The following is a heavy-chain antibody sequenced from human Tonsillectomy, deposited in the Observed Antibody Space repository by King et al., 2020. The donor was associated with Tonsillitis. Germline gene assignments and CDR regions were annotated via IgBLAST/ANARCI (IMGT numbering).Heavy chain of an antibody. V-gene: IGHV5-51*01. CDR2: IYPRDSDT. D-gene: IGHD3-9*01. Sequence: VQLVQSRAEVKKAGESLKISCKGSGYRFTSHWIAWVRQMPGKGLEWVGIIYPRDSDTRYSPSFQGQVTISADKSISTAYLQWSSLKTSDTAMYFCAGSRLGNGFDYWGQGTLVTVSS. CDR3: AGSRLGNGFDY. CDR1: GYRFTSHW. J-gene: IGHJ4*02.